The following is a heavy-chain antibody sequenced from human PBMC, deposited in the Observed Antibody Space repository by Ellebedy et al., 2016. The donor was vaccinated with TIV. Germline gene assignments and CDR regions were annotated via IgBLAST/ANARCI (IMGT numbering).Heavy chain of an antibody. CDR1: GFTFSSYD. CDR2: IGVTGDT. Sequence: PGGSLRLSCVASGFTFSSYDLHWVRQPTGKGLEWVSSIGVTGDTYYSDSVKGRFTISRENAKNSLFLQMNSLRAEDTAVYYCVREQCGRTGCYGWDYFDYWGQGILVTVSS. CDR3: VREQCGRTGCYGWDYFDY. V-gene: IGHV3-13*01. J-gene: IGHJ4*02. D-gene: IGHD1-14*01.